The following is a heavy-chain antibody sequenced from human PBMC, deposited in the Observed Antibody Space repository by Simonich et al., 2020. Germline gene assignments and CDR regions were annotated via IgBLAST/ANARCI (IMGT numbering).Heavy chain of an antibody. D-gene: IGHD6-6*01. CDR2: TNPNRGGT. CDR1: GYTFTGYY. V-gene: IGHV1-2*02. Sequence: QVQLVQSGAEVKKPGASVKVSCKASGYTFTGYYMHWVRQAPGQGLEWMAGTNPNRGGTNYAQKYQGRDTMTRDTSISTAYMELSRLRSDDTAVYYCARDRAARYYYYYYMDVWGKGTTVTVSS. CDR3: ARDRAARYYYYYYMDV. J-gene: IGHJ6*03.